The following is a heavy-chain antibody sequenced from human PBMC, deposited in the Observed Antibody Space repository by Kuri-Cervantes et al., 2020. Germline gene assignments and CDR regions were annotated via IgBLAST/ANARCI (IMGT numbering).Heavy chain of an antibody. J-gene: IGHJ6*02. D-gene: IGHD3-3*01. Sequence: SETLSLTCTVPGGSISSGDYYWSWIRQPPGKGLEWIGYIYYSGSTYYNPSLKSRVTISVDTSKNQFSLKVNSVTAADTAVYYCARGQGAILALLDIWGQGTTVTVSS. V-gene: IGHV4-30-4*01. CDR3: ARGQGAILALLDI. CDR2: IYYSGST. CDR1: GGSISSGDYY.